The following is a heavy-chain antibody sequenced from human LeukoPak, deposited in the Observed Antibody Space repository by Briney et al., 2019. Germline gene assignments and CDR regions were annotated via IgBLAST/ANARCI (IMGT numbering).Heavy chain of an antibody. J-gene: IGHJ4*02. V-gene: IGHV3-21*01. CDR3: ARAMRSGYDY. CDR2: ISSSSSYI. CDR1: GFTFSSYS. Sequence: RGSLRLSCAASGFTFSSYSMNWVCQAPGKGLEWVSSISSSSSYIYYADSVKGRFTISRDNAENSLYLQMNSLRDEDTAVYYCARAMRSGYDYWGQGTLVTVSS. D-gene: IGHD5-12*01.